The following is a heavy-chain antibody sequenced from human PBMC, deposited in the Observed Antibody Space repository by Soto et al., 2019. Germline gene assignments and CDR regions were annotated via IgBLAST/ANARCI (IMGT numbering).Heavy chain of an antibody. J-gene: IGHJ4*02. Sequence: GGSLRLSGAASGCTFSSYAMHCVRQATGKGLEWVAGISYDGSNITYADSVKGRFTVSRDNAQNTLYLQMNDLRVEDTAVYYCARSLHPSYGSGGLYTYSFDYWGPGTVVTVSS. CDR1: GCTFSSYA. V-gene: IGHV3-30-3*01. CDR2: ISYDGSNI. CDR3: ARSLHPSYGSGGLYTYSFDY. D-gene: IGHD3-10*01.